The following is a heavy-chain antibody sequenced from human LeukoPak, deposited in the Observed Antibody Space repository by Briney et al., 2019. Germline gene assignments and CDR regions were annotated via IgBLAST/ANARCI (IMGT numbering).Heavy chain of an antibody. CDR3: ARATQGIVGAFDY. CDR2: INPNSDGT. J-gene: IGHJ4*02. V-gene: IGHV1-2*02. CDR1: GYTFTGYY. Sequence: ASVKVSCKASGYTFTGYYMHWVRQAPGQGLEWMGWINPNSDGTNYAQKFQGRVTMTRDTSISTAYMELSRLRSDDTAVYYCARATQGIVGAFDYWGQGTLVTVSS. D-gene: IGHD1-26*01.